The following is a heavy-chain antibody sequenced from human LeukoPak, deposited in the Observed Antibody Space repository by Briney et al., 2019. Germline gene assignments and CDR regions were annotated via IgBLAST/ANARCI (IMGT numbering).Heavy chain of an antibody. Sequence: SETLSLTCAVYGGSFSGYYWSWIRQPPGKGLEWIGEINHSGSTNYNPSLKSRVTISVDTSKNQFSPKLSSVTAADTAVYYCARRASSGYFIKLDYWGQGTLVTVSS. D-gene: IGHD3-22*01. CDR3: ARRASSGYFIKLDY. V-gene: IGHV4-34*01. CDR2: INHSGST. CDR1: GGSFSGYY. J-gene: IGHJ4*02.